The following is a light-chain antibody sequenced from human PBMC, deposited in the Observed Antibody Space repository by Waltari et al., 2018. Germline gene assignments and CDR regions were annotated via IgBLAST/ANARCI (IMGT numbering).Light chain of an antibody. V-gene: IGKV3-20*01. CDR2: GAS. Sequence: EIVLTQSPGTLSLSPGERATLPCRASQSVRGSLAWYQQKAGQAPRLLIYGASSRATGIPDRVSGSGSGTDFSRTISRLEPEEFAVYYCQHYVRLPATFGQGTKVEI. J-gene: IGKJ1*01. CDR3: QHYVRLPAT. CDR1: QSVRGS.